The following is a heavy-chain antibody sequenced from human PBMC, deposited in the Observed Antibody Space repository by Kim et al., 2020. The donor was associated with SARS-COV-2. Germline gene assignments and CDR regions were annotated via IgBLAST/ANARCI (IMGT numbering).Heavy chain of an antibody. D-gene: IGHD3-9*01. J-gene: IGHJ5*02. V-gene: IGHV4-39*01. CDR2: IYYSGST. CDR3: ARQAFFDWLLYP. Sequence: SETLSLTCTVSGGSISSSSYYWGWIRQPPGKGLEWIGSIYYSGSTYYNPSLKSRVTISVDTSKNQFSLKLSSVTAADTAVYYCARQAFFDWLLYPWGQGTLVTVSS. CDR1: GGSISSSSYY.